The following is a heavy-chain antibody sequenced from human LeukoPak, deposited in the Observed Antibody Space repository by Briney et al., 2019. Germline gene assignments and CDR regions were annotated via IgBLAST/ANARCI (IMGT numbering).Heavy chain of an antibody. V-gene: IGHV3-30*03. Sequence: GRSLRLSCAASGFTFSSYGMHWVRQAPGKGLEWVAVISYDGSNKYYADSVKGRFTISRDNAKNTLYLQVNNLRAEDTAVYYCARGPNSNWSGLDFWGQGTLLTVSS. CDR2: ISYDGSNK. D-gene: IGHD6-6*01. CDR1: GFTFSSYG. CDR3: ARGPNSNWSGLDF. J-gene: IGHJ4*02.